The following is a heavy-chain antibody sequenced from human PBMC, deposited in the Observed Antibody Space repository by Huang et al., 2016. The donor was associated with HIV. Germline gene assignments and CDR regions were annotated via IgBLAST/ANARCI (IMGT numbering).Heavy chain of an antibody. CDR2: IYYSGTT. CDR1: GDSINSNTFY. CDR3: ARTGVAVSDDPAYFQH. D-gene: IGHD3-3*01. V-gene: IGHV4-39*02. J-gene: IGHJ1*01. Sequence: QESGPGLVGPSETLSLTCAVSGDSINSNTFYWGWIRRPPGKGLEWIGSIYYSGTTYYNPALKRRARIAVDASKNRIFLHLRSVTAADTGVYYCARTGVAVSDDPAYFQHWGQGALVTIS.